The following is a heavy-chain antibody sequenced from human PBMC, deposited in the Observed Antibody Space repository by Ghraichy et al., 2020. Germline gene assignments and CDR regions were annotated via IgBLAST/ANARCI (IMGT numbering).Heavy chain of an antibody. J-gene: IGHJ4*02. CDR2: IKSDGTDR. D-gene: IGHD3-22*01. Sequence: GGSPRLSCAASGFALSDYWMHWVRQAPGKGLLWVSRIKSDGTDRTYADSVKGRFTISRDNAKNTLYLQMNSLRAEDTAVYYCARVASSGYYYFDYWGQGTLVTVSS. CDR3: ARVASSGYYYFDY. CDR1: GFALSDYW. V-gene: IGHV3-74*01.